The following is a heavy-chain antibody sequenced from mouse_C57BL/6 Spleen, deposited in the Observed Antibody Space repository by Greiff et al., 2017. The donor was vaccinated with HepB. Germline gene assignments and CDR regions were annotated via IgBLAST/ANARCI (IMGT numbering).Heavy chain of an antibody. CDR3: ASGDGYPDY. V-gene: IGHV5-17*01. Sequence: EVHLVESGGGLVKPGGSLKLSCAASGFTFSDYGMHWVRQAPEKGLEWVAYISSGSSTIYYADTVKGRFTISRDNAKNTLFLQMTSLRSEDTAVYYCASGDGYPDYWGQGTTLTVSS. J-gene: IGHJ2*01. CDR1: GFTFSDYG. CDR2: ISSGSSTI. D-gene: IGHD2-3*01.